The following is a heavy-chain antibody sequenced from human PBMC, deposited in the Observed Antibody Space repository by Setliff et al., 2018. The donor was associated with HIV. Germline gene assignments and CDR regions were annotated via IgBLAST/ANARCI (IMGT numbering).Heavy chain of an antibody. Sequence: PSETLSLTCTVAGYSISSGYYWGWIRQHPGKGLAWIGSIYHSGSTYYSPSLKSRVTIPVDTSKNQFSLKLSSVTAADTAVYYCARGEPYYDSSGQKITLDYWGQGTLVTVSS. J-gene: IGHJ4*02. D-gene: IGHD3-22*01. CDR1: GYSISSGYY. V-gene: IGHV4-38-2*02. CDR2: IYHSGST. CDR3: ARGEPYYDSSGQKITLDY.